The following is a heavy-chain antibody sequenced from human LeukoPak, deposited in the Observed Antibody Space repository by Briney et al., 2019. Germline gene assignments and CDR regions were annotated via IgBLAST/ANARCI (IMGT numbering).Heavy chain of an antibody. V-gene: IGHV1-69*04. D-gene: IGHD6-13*01. CDR3: ARPAGPSAPGLGS. CDR1: GGIFSSYA. J-gene: IGHJ4*02. CDR2: IIPILGIA. Sequence: SVKVSCKASGGIFSSYAISWVRQAPGQGLEWMGRIIPILGIANYAQKFQGRVTITADKSTSTAYMELSSLRSEDTAVYYCARPAGPSAPGLGSWGQGTLVTVSS.